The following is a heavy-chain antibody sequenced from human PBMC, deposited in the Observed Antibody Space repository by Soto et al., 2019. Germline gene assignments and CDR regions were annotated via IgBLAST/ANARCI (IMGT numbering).Heavy chain of an antibody. Sequence: QVQLVQSGAEVKKPGASVKVSCKASGYTFTSYDINWVRQATGQGLEWMGWMNPNSGNTGYAQKFQGRVTMTRNTSISTAYMELSSLSSEDTAVYYCARDYSSSSIYYYYYMDVWGKGTTVTVSS. V-gene: IGHV1-8*01. J-gene: IGHJ6*03. CDR3: ARDYSSSSIYYYYYMDV. D-gene: IGHD6-13*01. CDR1: GYTFTSYD. CDR2: MNPNSGNT.